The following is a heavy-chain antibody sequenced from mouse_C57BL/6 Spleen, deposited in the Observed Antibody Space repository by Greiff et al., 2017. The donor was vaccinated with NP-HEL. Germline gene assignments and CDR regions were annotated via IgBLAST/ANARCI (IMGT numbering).Heavy chain of an antibody. CDR3: ARSPTAQATGFAY. J-gene: IGHJ3*01. D-gene: IGHD3-2*02. CDR1: GYAFSSSW. CDR2: IYPGDGDT. V-gene: IGHV1-82*01. Sequence: VQRVESGPELVKPGASVKISCKASGYAFSSSWMNWVKQRPGKGLEWIGRIYPGDGDTNYNGKFKGKATLTADKSSSTAYMQLSSLTSEDSAVYFCARSPTAQATGFAYWGQGTLVTVSA.